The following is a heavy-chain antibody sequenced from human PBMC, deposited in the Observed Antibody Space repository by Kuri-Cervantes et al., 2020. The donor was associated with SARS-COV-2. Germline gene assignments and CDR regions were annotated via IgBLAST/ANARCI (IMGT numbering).Heavy chain of an antibody. CDR2: IKQDGSEK. D-gene: IGHD3-10*01. CDR3: AKANYGSGIYYFDY. J-gene: IGHJ4*02. CDR1: GFTFSSYW. Sequence: GGSLRLSCAASGFTFSSYWMSWVRQAPGKGLEWVANIKQDGSEKYYVDSVKGRFTISRDNAKNSLYLQMNSLRAEDTALYYCAKANYGSGIYYFDYWGQGTLVTVSS. V-gene: IGHV3-7*03.